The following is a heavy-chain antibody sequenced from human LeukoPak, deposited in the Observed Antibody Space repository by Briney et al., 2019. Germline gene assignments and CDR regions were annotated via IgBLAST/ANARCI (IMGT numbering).Heavy chain of an antibody. J-gene: IGHJ4*02. V-gene: IGHV4-34*01. CDR2: INHSGST. Sequence: SQTLSLTCAVYGGSFSGYYWSWIRQPPRKGLEWIAEINHSGSTNYNPSLKSRVTISVDTSKNQFSLKLSSVTAADTAVYYCARGEVVTAILQGLDYWGQGTLVTVSS. CDR1: GGSFSGYY. D-gene: IGHD2-21*02. CDR3: ARGEVVTAILQGLDY.